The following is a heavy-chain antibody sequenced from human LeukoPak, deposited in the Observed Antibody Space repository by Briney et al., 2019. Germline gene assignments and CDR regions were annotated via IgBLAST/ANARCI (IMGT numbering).Heavy chain of an antibody. Sequence: GGSLRLSCAASGFTFSDYYMSWIRQAPGKGLEWVSYISSSGSTLYYADSVKGRFTISRDNAKNSLYLQMNSLRAEDTAVYYCARDSSSWYRDWFDPWGQGTLVTVSS. J-gene: IGHJ5*02. V-gene: IGHV3-11*04. CDR2: ISSSGSTL. CDR3: ARDSSSWYRDWFDP. CDR1: GFTFSDYY. D-gene: IGHD6-13*01.